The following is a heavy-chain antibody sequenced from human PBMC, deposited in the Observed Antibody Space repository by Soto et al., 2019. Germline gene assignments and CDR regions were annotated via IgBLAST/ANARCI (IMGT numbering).Heavy chain of an antibody. CDR3: ARGVRASDYYDSSGYFRH. J-gene: IGHJ4*02. V-gene: IGHV1-69*13. CDR2: IIPIFGTA. D-gene: IGHD3-22*01. Sequence: GASVKVSCKASGGTFSSYAISWVRQAPGQGLEWMGGIIPIFGTANCAQKFQGRVTITADESTSTAYMELSSLRSEDTAVYYCARGVRASDYYDSSGYFRHWGQGTLVTVSS. CDR1: GGTFSSYA.